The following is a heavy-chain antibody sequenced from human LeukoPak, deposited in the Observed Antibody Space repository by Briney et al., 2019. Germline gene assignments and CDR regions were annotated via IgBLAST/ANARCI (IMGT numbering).Heavy chain of an antibody. V-gene: IGHV4-59*01. D-gene: IGHD3-16*01. CDR2: IYYSGST. Sequence: TSETLSLTCTVSGGSISSYYWSWIRQPPGKGLEWIGYIYYSGSTNYNPSLKSRVTISVDTSKNQFSLKLSSVTAADTAVYYCASWGEIFFDYWGQGTLVTVSS. CDR3: ASWGEIFFDY. CDR1: GGSISSYY. J-gene: IGHJ4*02.